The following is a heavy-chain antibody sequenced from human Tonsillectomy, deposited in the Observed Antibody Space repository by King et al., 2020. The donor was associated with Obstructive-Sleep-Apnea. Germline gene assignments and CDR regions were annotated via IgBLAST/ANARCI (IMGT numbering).Heavy chain of an antibody. J-gene: IGHJ4*02. CDR2: ISGSGGST. V-gene: IGHV3-23*04. CDR3: AKDPGVLLWFGQLYFDY. CDR1: GFTFSSYA. D-gene: IGHD3-10*01. Sequence: VQLVESGGGLVQPGGSLSLSCAASGFTFSSYAMSWVRQAPGKGLEWVSAISGSGGSTYYAVSVKGRFTIYRDNSKNTLYLQMKRLRAEDTAVYYGAKDPGVLLWFGQLYFDYWGQGTLVTVSS.